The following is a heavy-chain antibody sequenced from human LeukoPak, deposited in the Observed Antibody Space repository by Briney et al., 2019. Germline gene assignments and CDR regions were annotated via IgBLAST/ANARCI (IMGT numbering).Heavy chain of an antibody. J-gene: IGHJ6*02. CDR1: GFAFSTYW. CDR3: GKDMDV. Sequence: GGSLRLSCAAPGFAFSTYWMSWVRQAPGKGLEWVANMKEDGSEKYYVDSVKGRFTISRDDAKNSLYLQMNSLRAEDTAVYYCGKDMDVWGQGTTVTVSS. CDR2: MKEDGSEK. V-gene: IGHV3-7*01.